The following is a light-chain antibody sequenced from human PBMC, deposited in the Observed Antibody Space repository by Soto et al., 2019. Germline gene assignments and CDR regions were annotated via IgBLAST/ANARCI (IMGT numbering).Light chain of an antibody. J-gene: IGLJ1*01. CDR1: NIGSKS. V-gene: IGLV3-21*04. Sequence: SYELTQPPSVSVATGETARITCGGNNIGSKSVHWYQQKPGQAPVLVIYYDSDRPSGIPERFSGSNSGNTATLTISRVEAGDEADYYCQVWDSSSDHPVFGTGIKVTVL. CDR2: YDS. CDR3: QVWDSSSDHPV.